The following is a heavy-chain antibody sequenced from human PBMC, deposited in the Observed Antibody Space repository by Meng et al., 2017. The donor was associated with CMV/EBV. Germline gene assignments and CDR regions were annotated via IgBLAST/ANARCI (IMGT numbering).Heavy chain of an antibody. CDR1: GFPVVCCA. J-gene: IGHJ4*02. Sequence: SCAASGFPVVCCALPSLRQAPGRLLVWLAVVSYDGSNKYYAGPVKSRFTISRDNSKNTLYLQMNSLRAEDTAVYYCARGLSGSYFDYWGQGTLVTVSS. D-gene: IGHD1-26*01. CDR3: ARGLSGSYFDY. V-gene: IGHV3-30*04. CDR2: VSYDGSNK.